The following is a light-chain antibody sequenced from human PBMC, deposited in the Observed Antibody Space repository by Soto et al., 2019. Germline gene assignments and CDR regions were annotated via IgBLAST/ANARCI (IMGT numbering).Light chain of an antibody. V-gene: IGKV3-20*01. CDR1: QSVSSSY. CDR2: DAS. CDR3: QQFSSYPLT. Sequence: ILLTQSPGTLSFSPGERATLFFRASQSVSSSYLAWYQQKPGQAPRLLIYDASSRATGIPDRFSGGGSGTDFALTISRLEPEDFAVYYCQQFSSYPLTFGGGTKVDIK. J-gene: IGKJ4*01.